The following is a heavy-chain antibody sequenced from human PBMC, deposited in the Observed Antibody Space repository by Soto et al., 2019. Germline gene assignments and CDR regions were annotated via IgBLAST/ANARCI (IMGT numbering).Heavy chain of an antibody. Sequence: QITLKESGPRLVKPTQTLTLTCTFSGFSLSSSGVSVGWIRQPPGKALEWLAHIYWDDDKRYSPSLKNRLIITKDTSKIQVILTMNDIDPVDTATFDCTHSRRDSAFEFWGQGTMVAVSS. CDR2: IYWDDDK. V-gene: IGHV2-5*02. CDR3: THSRRDSAFEF. CDR1: GFSLSSSGVS. J-gene: IGHJ3*01.